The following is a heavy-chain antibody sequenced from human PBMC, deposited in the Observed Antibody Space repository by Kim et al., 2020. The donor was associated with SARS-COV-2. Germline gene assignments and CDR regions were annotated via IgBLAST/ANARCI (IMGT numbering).Heavy chain of an antibody. CDR3: ARVGVDWNYFFYFDY. J-gene: IGHJ4*02. V-gene: IGHV4-61*02. CDR1: GGSISSGSYY. D-gene: IGHD1-7*01. CDR2: IYTSGST. Sequence: SETLSLTCTVSGGSISSGSYYWSWIRQPAGKGLEWIGRIYTSGSTNYNPSLKSRVTISVDTSKNQFSLKLSSVTAADTAVYYCARVGVDWNYFFYFDYWGQGTLVTVSS.